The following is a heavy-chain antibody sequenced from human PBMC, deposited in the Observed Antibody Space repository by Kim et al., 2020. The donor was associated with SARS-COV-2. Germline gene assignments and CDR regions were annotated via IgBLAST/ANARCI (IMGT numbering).Heavy chain of an antibody. Sequence: GGSLRLSCAASGFTFRNYAIHWVRQAPGKGLEWVAVISYDGSNKYYADSVKGRFTISRDNSKNTLYLQMNSLRVEDTAVYYCARDGWGSGRYYKGGYFYHWGQGTLVTVSS. V-gene: IGHV3-30*04. CDR3: ARDGWGSGRYYKGGYFYH. J-gene: IGHJ4*02. CDR1: GFTFRNYA. CDR2: ISYDGSNK. D-gene: IGHD3-10*01.